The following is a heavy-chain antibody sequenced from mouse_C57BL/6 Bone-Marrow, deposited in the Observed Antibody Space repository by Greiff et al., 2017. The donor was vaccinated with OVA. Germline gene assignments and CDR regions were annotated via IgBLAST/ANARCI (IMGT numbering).Heavy chain of an antibody. CDR3: AREGAITSVVDPFAY. V-gene: IGHV1-81*01. Sequence: QVQLQQSGAELARPGASVKLSCKASGYTFTSYGISWVKQRTGQGLEWIGEIYPRSGNTYYNEKFKGKATLTADKSSSTAYMELRRRTAEDSAVYFSAREGAITSVVDPFAYWGQGTLVTVSA. D-gene: IGHD1-1*01. J-gene: IGHJ3*01. CDR1: GYTFTSYG. CDR2: IYPRSGNT.